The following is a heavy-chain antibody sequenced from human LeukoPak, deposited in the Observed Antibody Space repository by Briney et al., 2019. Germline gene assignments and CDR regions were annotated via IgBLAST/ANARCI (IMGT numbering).Heavy chain of an antibody. CDR1: DVSISSGLYY. Sequence: SETLSLTCSVSDVSISSGLYYWGWIRQPPGKGLEWIGSMHYSGSTYYNPSLKSRVTISVDTSKNQFSLKVTSVTAADTAVYYCARRGTIDSGRPWNWGQGTLVTVSS. CDR2: MHYSGST. CDR3: ARRGTIDSGRPWN. J-gene: IGHJ4*02. V-gene: IGHV4-39*01. D-gene: IGHD1-26*01.